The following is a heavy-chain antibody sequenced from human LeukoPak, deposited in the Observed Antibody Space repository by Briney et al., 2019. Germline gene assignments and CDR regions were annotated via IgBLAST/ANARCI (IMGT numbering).Heavy chain of an antibody. D-gene: IGHD4-23*01. Sequence: GGSLRLSCAASGFTFSSYSMNWVRQAPGKGLEWVSSISSSSSYIYYADSVKGRFTISRDNAKNSLYLQMNSLRAEDTAVYYCASGHGGNGNFDYWGQGTLVTVSS. CDR1: GFTFSSYS. J-gene: IGHJ4*02. V-gene: IGHV3-21*01. CDR3: ASGHGGNGNFDY. CDR2: ISSSSSYI.